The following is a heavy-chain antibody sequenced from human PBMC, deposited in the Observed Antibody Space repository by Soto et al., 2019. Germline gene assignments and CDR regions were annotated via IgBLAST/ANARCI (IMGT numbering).Heavy chain of an antibody. D-gene: IGHD6-19*01. V-gene: IGHV3-15*07. Sequence: GGSLRLSCAASGFTFSNAWMNWVRQAPGKGLEWVGRIKSKTDGGTTDYAAPVKGRFTISRDDSKNTLYLQMNSLKTEDTAVYYCTTDSSSGWYETPAEFDYWGQGTLVTVSS. CDR1: GFTFSNAW. CDR2: IKSKTDGGTT. CDR3: TTDSSSGWYETPAEFDY. J-gene: IGHJ4*02.